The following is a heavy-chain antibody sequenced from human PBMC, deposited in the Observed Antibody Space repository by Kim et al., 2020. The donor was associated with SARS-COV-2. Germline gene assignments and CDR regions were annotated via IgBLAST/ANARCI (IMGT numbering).Heavy chain of an antibody. CDR2: IVVGSGNT. J-gene: IGHJ6*02. CDR1: GFTFTSSA. D-gene: IGHD2-15*01. CDR3: AADHTARYCSGGSCYYYYGMDV. Sequence: SVKVSCKASGFTFTSSAMQWVRQARGQRLEWIGWIVVGSGNTNYAQKFQERVTITRDMSTSTAYMELSSLRSEDTAVYYCAADHTARYCSGGSCYYYYGMDVWGQGTTVTVSS. V-gene: IGHV1-58*02.